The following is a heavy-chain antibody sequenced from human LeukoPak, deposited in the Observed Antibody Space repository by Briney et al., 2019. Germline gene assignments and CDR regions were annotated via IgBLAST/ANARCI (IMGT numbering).Heavy chain of an antibody. D-gene: IGHD6-19*01. Sequence: ETPCPTRTVSGGSITNYYWSWIHQPPGKGLECIGYIYYSGSTKYNPSLKSRVTMSVDTSKNQFSLKLTSVTAADTAVYYCARVTDVTVAGMGSFDYWGQGAL. CDR2: IYYSGST. J-gene: IGHJ4*03. CDR1: GGSITNYY. V-gene: IGHV4-59*13. CDR3: ARVTDVTVAGMGSFDY.